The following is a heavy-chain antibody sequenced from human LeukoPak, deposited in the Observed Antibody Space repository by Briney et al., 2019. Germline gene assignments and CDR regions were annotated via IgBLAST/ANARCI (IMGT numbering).Heavy chain of an antibody. CDR3: AKDGDYGYSPYYFDY. CDR1: GFTFSSYE. J-gene: IGHJ4*02. D-gene: IGHD4-17*01. Sequence: GGSLRLSCAASGFTFSSYEMNWVRQAPGKGLEWVSYISSSGSTIYYADSVKGRFTISRDNAKNSLYLQMNSLRAEDTAVYYCAKDGDYGYSPYYFDYWGQGTLVTVSS. CDR2: ISSSGSTI. V-gene: IGHV3-48*03.